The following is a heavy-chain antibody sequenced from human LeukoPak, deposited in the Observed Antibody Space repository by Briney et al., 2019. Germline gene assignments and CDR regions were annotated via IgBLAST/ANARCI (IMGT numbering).Heavy chain of an antibody. J-gene: IGHJ5*02. Sequence: ASVKVSCKASVYTFTGYYMHWVRQAPGQGLEWMGWINPNSGGTDYAQKFRGRVTMTRDTSTSTAYMEVSRLRSDDTAMFYCAGDYGDSVGFDPWGQGTLVTVSS. D-gene: IGHD4-17*01. CDR3: AGDYGDSVGFDP. CDR2: INPNSGGT. CDR1: VYTFTGYY. V-gene: IGHV1-2*02.